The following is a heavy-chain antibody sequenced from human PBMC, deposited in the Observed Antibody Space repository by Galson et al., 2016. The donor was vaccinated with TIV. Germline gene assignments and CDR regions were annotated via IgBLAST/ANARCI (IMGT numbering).Heavy chain of an antibody. CDR1: GYSFSMYE. CDR3: ARSDYGDYSDRTGAFDM. J-gene: IGHJ3*02. Sequence: SVKVSCKASGYSFSMYEISWVRQAAGQGLEWMGWINTYSGNTIDGQNLQGRVTMTRETSTSTAYMELRSLRSDDTAVYYCARSDYGDYSDRTGAFDMWGQGTMVTVST. V-gene: IGHV1-18*01. CDR2: INTYSGNT. D-gene: IGHD4-17*01.